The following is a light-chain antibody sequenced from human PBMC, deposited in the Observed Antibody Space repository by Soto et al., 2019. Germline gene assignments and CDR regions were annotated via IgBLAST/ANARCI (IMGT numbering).Light chain of an antibody. CDR2: EVN. CDR3: SSYAGSSNV. CDR1: SSDVGGYNY. V-gene: IGLV2-8*01. Sequence: QSVLTQPPSASGSPGPSVAISCTGTSSDVGGYNYVSWYQQHPGKAPKLMIYEVNKRPSGVPDRFSGSKSGNTAPLTVSGLQAEDEADYYCSSYAGSSNVFGTGTKVTVL. J-gene: IGLJ1*01.